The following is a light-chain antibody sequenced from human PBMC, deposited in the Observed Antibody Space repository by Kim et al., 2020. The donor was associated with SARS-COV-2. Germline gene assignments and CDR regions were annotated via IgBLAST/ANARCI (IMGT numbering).Light chain of an antibody. CDR2: DAS. J-gene: IGKJ5*01. CDR3: QHYGGSAT. V-gene: IGKV3-20*01. CDR1: QSLAGNA. Sequence: LSPGERATLSCRASQSLAGNALAWYQQRPGQSPRPLIYDASRRATGIPERFSGSGSGTDFTLTINRLESEDFAVYYCQHYGGSATFGQGTRLEIK.